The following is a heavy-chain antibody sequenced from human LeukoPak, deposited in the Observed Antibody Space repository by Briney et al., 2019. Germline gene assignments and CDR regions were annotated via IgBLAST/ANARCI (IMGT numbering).Heavy chain of an antibody. CDR3: ARDRIAAAGSDNWFDP. J-gene: IGHJ5*02. CDR1: GGSISSGSYY. Sequence: SETLSLTCTVSGGSISSGSYYWSWIWQPAGKGLEWIGRIYTSGSTNYNPSLKSRVTISVDTSKNQFSLQLNSVTPEDTAVYYCARDRIAAAGSDNWFDPWGQGTLVTVSS. CDR2: IYTSGST. V-gene: IGHV4-61*02. D-gene: IGHD6-13*01.